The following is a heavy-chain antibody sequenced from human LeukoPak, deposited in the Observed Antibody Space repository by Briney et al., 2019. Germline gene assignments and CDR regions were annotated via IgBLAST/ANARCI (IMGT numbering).Heavy chain of an antibody. CDR3: ASGGADFNY. Sequence: ASVKVSCKASGYTFTSYGISWVRQAPGQGLEWMGWVIPNSGGTHYAQNFQGRVTMTRDTSISTAYMELSRLTSDDTAVYYCASGGADFNYWGQGALVTVSS. V-gene: IGHV1-2*02. CDR1: GYTFTSYG. CDR2: VIPNSGGT. D-gene: IGHD2-21*01. J-gene: IGHJ4*02.